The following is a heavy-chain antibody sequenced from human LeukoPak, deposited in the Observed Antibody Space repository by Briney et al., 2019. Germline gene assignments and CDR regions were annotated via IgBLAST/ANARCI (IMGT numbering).Heavy chain of an antibody. CDR1: GYTFTVKF. Sequence: GASVKVPCKTSGYTFTVKFLHWLRQAPGQGLEWMGGFDPQRGDTVYSPKFRGRVTVTRDTSVTTPYMYLSRLSSDDSAVYFCALENCSCAGGCAKAFDYWGQGNLVIVSS. V-gene: IGHV1-2*02. CDR3: ALENCSCAGGCAKAFDY. CDR2: FDPQRGDT. J-gene: IGHJ4*02. D-gene: IGHD2-21*01.